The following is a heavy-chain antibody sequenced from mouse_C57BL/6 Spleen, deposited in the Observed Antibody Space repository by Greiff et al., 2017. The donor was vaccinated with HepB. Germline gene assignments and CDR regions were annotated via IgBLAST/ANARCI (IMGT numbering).Heavy chain of an antibody. CDR3: TREGGFTTVVATDY. Sequence: QVQLQQSGAELVRPGASVTLSCKASGYTFTDYEMHWVKQTPVHGLEWIGAIDPETGGTAYNQKFKGKAILTADKSSSTAYMELRSLTSEVSAVYYCTREGGFTTVVATDYWGQGTTLTVSS. CDR1: GYTFTDYE. J-gene: IGHJ2*01. D-gene: IGHD1-1*01. V-gene: IGHV1-15*01. CDR2: IDPETGGT.